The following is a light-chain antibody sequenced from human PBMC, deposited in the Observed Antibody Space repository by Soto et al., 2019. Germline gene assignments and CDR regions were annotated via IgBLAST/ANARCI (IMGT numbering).Light chain of an antibody. J-gene: IGKJ1*01. CDR1: QSVRSN. CDR3: QQYNNWPKT. CDR2: GAS. Sequence: EVVMTQSPATLSVSPGERATLSCRASQSVRSNLAWYQQKPGQAPRLLISGASTRATGIPARFSGSGSGTEFTPTISSLQSEDLAVYYCQQYNNWPKTFGQGTKV. V-gene: IGKV3-15*01.